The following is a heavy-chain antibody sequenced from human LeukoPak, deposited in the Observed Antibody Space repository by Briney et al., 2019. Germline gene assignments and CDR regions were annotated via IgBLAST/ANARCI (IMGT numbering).Heavy chain of an antibody. CDR2: IYSGGST. D-gene: IGHD3-10*01. Sequence: GGSLRLSCAASGFPVSSNYMSWVRQAPGKGLEWVSVIYSGGSTYYADSVKGRFTISRDNSKNTLYLQMNSLRAEDTAVYYCAREWAGRGAYYFDYWGQGTLVTVSS. CDR1: GFPVSSNY. V-gene: IGHV3-66*01. J-gene: IGHJ4*02. CDR3: AREWAGRGAYYFDY.